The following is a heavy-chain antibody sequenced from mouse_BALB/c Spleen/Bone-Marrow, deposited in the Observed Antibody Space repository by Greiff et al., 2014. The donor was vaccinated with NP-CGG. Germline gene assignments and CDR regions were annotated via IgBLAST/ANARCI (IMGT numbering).Heavy chain of an antibody. CDR3: ASTGAGAMDY. CDR1: GFSLTNYG. J-gene: IGHJ4*01. Sequence: QVQLQQSGPGLVAPSQSLSISCTVSGFSLTNYGIHWVRQPPGKGLEWLGVIWACGSTNYKSTVISTLSNTKNTAKSQVFLKMTSLQADDTAMCYCASTGAGAMDYWGQGTSVTVSS. CDR2: IWACGST. D-gene: IGHD4-1*02. V-gene: IGHV2-9*02.